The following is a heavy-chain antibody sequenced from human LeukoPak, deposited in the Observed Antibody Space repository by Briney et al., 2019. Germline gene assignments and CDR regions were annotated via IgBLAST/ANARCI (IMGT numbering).Heavy chain of an antibody. CDR1: GGSISSYY. V-gene: IGHV4-59*01. Sequence: SETLSLTCNVSGGSISSYYWSWIRQPPGKGLEWIGYIYYSGSTNYNPSLKSRVTISVDTSKNQFSLKLSSVTAADMAVYYCARGNRYYYDSSGYYRLYYFDYWGQGTLVTVSS. CDR2: IYYSGST. J-gene: IGHJ4*02. CDR3: ARGNRYYYDSSGYYRLYYFDY. D-gene: IGHD3-22*01.